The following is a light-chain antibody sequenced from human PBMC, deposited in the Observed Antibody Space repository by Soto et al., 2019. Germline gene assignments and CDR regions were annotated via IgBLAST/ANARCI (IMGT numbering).Light chain of an antibody. CDR2: EVS. Sequence: DIVMTQSPLSLPVTPGEPASISCRSSQSLLHSNGYNYLDLYLQKPGQSPQLLIYEVSTRVSGVPDRFSGSGSGTDFTLEISRVETDDVGIYYCMQSTQLPPTFGQGTRLEIK. CDR3: MQSTQLPPT. CDR1: QSLLHSNGYNY. J-gene: IGKJ5*01. V-gene: IGKV2D-29*02.